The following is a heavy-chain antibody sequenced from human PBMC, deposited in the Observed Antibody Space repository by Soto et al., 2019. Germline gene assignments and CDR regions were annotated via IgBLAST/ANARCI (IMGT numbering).Heavy chain of an antibody. J-gene: IGHJ4*02. CDR3: ARAPFYEFWSGYYREKYFDY. V-gene: IGHV1-69*12. D-gene: IGHD3-3*01. Sequence: QVQLVQSGSEVKKPGSSVKVSCKASGGTFSSHAISWVLQAPGQGLEWMGCIIPIFGATNYAQKFQGRVTITADESTATAYRELSSLRSEDTAVYYCARAPFYEFWSGYYREKYFDYWGRGSLVTVSS. CDR2: IIPIFGAT. CDR1: GGTFSSHA.